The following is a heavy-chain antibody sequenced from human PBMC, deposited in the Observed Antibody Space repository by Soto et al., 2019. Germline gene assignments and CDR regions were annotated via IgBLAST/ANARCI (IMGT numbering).Heavy chain of an antibody. D-gene: IGHD3-10*01. V-gene: IGHV3-23*01. CDR2: ISGSGGST. CDR1: GFTFSSYA. Sequence: EVQLLESGGGLVQPGGSLRLSCAASGFTFSSYAMSWVRQAPGKGLEWVSAISGSGGSTYYADSVEGRFTISRDNSKNKLYLQMNGLRAEDTAVYYCAKMTGGMVRARRIDYWGQGTLVTVSS. CDR3: AKMTGGMVRARRIDY. J-gene: IGHJ4*02.